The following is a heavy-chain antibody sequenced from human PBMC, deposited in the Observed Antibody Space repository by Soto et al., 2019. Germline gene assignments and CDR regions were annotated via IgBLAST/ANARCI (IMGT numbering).Heavy chain of an antibody. CDR3: ARDLGPQIVDY. CDR1: GYSFTSYS. CDR2: ISAYNGST. D-gene: IGHD1-26*01. J-gene: IGHJ4*02. Sequence: QVQLVQSGAEVKKPGASVKVSCKASGYSFTSYSISWVRQAPGQGLEWMGWISAYNGSTKNAQKLQGRVTMTTVSSTCTAHMELRSLRSDDTAVYYCARDLGPQIVDYWGQGTLVTVSS. V-gene: IGHV1-18*01.